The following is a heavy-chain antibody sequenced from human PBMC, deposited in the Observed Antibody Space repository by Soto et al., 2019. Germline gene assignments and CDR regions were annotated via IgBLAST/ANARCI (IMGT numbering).Heavy chain of an antibody. V-gene: IGHV3-73*01. CDR1: GFTFSGSA. Sequence: GGSLRLSCAASGFTFSGSAMHWVRQASGKGLEWVGRIRSKANSYATAYAASVKGRFTISRDDSKNTAYLQMNSLKTEDTAVYYCTRHIDFQKTTVTHEVFDYWGQGTLVTVSS. CDR2: IRSKANSYAT. J-gene: IGHJ4*02. D-gene: IGHD4-17*01. CDR3: TRHIDFQKTTVTHEVFDY.